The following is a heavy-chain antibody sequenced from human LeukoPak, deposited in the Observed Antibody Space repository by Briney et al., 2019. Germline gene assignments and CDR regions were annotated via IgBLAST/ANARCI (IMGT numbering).Heavy chain of an antibody. CDR1: GYSISSGYY. D-gene: IGHD2-15*01. CDR2: IYHSGST. V-gene: IGHV4-38-2*02. CDR3: ARVGYCSGGSCYPIDY. Sequence: SETLSLTCTVSGYSISSGYYWGWIRQPPGKGLEWIGSIYHSGSTYYNPSLKSRVTISVDTSKNQFSLKLSSVTAADTAVYYCARVGYCSGGSCYPIDYWGQGTLVTVSS. J-gene: IGHJ4*02.